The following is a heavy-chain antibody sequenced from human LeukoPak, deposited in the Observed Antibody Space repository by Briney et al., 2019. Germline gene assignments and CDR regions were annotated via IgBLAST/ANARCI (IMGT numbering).Heavy chain of an antibody. Sequence: ASVKVSCKVSGYTLTELSMHWVRQAPGKGLEWMGGFDPEDGETIYAQKFQGRVTMTEDTSTDTAYMELSGLRPEDTAVYYCATWGYDILTGINWFDPWGQGTLVTVSS. CDR1: GYTLTELS. V-gene: IGHV1-24*01. D-gene: IGHD3-9*01. J-gene: IGHJ5*02. CDR3: ATWGYDILTGINWFDP. CDR2: FDPEDGET.